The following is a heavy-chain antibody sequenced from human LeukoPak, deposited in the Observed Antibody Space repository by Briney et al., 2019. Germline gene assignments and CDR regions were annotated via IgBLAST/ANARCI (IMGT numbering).Heavy chain of an antibody. Sequence: SVKVSCKASGGTFSSYAISWVRQAPGQGLEWMGGIIPIFGTANYAQKFQGRVTITADESTSTAYMELSSLRSEDTAVYYCARERDYYGFGSRYYYYGMDVWGQGTTVTVSS. J-gene: IGHJ6*02. D-gene: IGHD3-10*01. CDR3: ARERDYYGFGSRYYYYGMDV. CDR1: GGTFSSYA. CDR2: IIPIFGTA. V-gene: IGHV1-69*13.